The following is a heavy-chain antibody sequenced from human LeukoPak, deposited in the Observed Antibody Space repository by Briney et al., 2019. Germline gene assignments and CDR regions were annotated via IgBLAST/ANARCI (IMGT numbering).Heavy chain of an antibody. D-gene: IGHD5-18*01. Sequence: KPGGSLRLSCATSGFTFSNAWMSWVRQAPGKGLEWVGRIKSKTDGGTTDYAAPVKGRFTISRDDSKNTLYLQMNSLKTEDTAVYYCTTAGYSYGRFDYWGQGILVTVSS. V-gene: IGHV3-15*01. CDR3: TTAGYSYGRFDY. J-gene: IGHJ4*02. CDR1: GFTFSNAW. CDR2: IKSKTDGGTT.